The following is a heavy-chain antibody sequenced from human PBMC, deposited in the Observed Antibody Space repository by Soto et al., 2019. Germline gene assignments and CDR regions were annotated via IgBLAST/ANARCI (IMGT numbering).Heavy chain of an antibody. J-gene: IGHJ4*02. CDR1: GFTFSSYA. V-gene: IGHV3-30-3*01. CDR3: ARDRGVGARTDYFDY. CDR2: ISYAGSNK. Sequence: QVQLVESGGGVVQPGRSLRLSCAASGFTFSSYAMLWVRQAPGKGLEWVAVISYAGSNKYYADSVKGRFTISRDNSRNTLYLQMNSLRAEDTAVYYCARDRGVGARTDYFDYWGQGTLVTVSS. D-gene: IGHD1-26*01.